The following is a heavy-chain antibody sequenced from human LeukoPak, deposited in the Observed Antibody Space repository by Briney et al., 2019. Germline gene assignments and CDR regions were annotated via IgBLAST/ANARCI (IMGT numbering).Heavy chain of an antibody. Sequence: GGSLRLSCAASGFSFSDAWMSWVRQIPGKGLEWVGRIGSKTDGGTTDYAAPVKGRFTISRDDSTNTLYLQMNSLKSEDTAVYYCTTYGSGRKFDYWGQGILVTVSS. CDR2: IGSKTDGGTT. J-gene: IGHJ4*02. D-gene: IGHD3-10*01. CDR3: TTYGSGRKFDY. V-gene: IGHV3-15*04. CDR1: GFSFSDAW.